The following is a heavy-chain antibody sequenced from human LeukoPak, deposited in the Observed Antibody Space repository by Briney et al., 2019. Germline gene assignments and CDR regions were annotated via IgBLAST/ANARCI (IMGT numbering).Heavy chain of an antibody. Sequence: GESLKISCKGSGYSFTSYWIGWVRQMPGKGLEWMGRIDPSDSYNDYSPSFQGHVTISVDKSISTAYLQWSSLKASDTAMYYCARHEDSSSPSSHWGQGTLVTVSS. CDR1: GYSFTSYW. V-gene: IGHV5-10-1*01. CDR2: IDPSDSYN. J-gene: IGHJ4*02. D-gene: IGHD6-6*01. CDR3: ARHEDSSSPSSH.